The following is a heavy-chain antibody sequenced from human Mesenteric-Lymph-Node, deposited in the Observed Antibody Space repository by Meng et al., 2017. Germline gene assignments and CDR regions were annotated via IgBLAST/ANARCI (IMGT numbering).Heavy chain of an antibody. CDR1: GGSISSYY. Sequence: GSLRLSCTVSGGSISSYYWSWIRQPPGKGREWIGYIYYSGSTNYNPSLKSRVTISVDTSTNQFSLKLSSVTAADTAGYYCARRGPVAGLYYFDYWGQGTLVTVSS. CDR3: ARRGPVAGLYYFDY. J-gene: IGHJ4*02. CDR2: IYYSGST. V-gene: IGHV4-59*01. D-gene: IGHD6-19*01.